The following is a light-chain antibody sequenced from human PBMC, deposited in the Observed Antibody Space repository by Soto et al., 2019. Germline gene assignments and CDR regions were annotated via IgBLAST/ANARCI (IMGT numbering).Light chain of an antibody. J-gene: IGKJ4*01. CDR1: RSLLYTSNNKNY. Sequence: DIVLTQSPDSLAVYLGERATINCKARRSLLYTSNNKNYLAWYQQKPGQPPKLLINWASIRESGVPDRFSGSGSGTDFTLTISSLQAEDVALYYCQQYYGTPLTFGGGAQVEIK. V-gene: IGKV4-1*01. CDR2: WAS. CDR3: QQYYGTPLT.